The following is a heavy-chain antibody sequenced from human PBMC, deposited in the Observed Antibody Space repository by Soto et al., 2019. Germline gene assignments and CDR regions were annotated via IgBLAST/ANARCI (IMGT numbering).Heavy chain of an antibody. D-gene: IGHD6-13*01. J-gene: IGHJ4*02. CDR3: ASSRFPYSSSWYLFDY. CDR2: IYPGDSDT. V-gene: IGHV5-51*01. CDR1: GYSFTSYW. Sequence: EVQLVQSGAEVKKPGESLKISCKGSGYSFTSYWIGWVRQMPGKGLEWMGIIYPGDSDTRYSPSFQGQVTISADKSISTAYLQWSSLKASDTAMYYCASSRFPYSSSWYLFDYWGQGTLVTVSS.